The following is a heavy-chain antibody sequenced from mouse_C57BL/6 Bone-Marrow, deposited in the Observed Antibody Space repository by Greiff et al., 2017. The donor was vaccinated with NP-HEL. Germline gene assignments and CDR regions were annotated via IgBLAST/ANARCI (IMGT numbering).Heavy chain of an antibody. CDR2: GQGLEWSG. CDR3: SEDAAVYYCAYYYGSSHWYFDV. V-gene: IGHV1-87*01. J-gene: IGHJ1*03. CDR1: YTFSRRVH. Sequence: QVQLQQSGPELARPWASVKISCQAFYTFSRRVHFAFRDTNYWMQWVKQRPGQGLEWSGANYPGNGDTSYIQTFTGSATFTADKSSSTAYMQLSSLTSEDAAVYYCAYYYGSSHWYFDVWGTGTTVTVSS. D-gene: IGHD1-1*01.